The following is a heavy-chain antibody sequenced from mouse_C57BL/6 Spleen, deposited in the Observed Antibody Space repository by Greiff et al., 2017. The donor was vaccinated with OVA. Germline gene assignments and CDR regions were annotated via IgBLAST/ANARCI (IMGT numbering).Heavy chain of an antibody. CDR1: GYTFTDYE. V-gene: IGHV1-15*01. D-gene: IGHD1-1*01. CDR2: IDPETGGT. Sequence: QVQLKQSGAELVRPGASVTLSCKASGYTFTDYEMHWVKQTPVHGLEWIGAIDPETGGTAYNQKFKGKAILTADKSSSTAYMELRSLTSEDSAVYYCTRGGSSYWYFDVWGTGTTVTVSS. CDR3: TRGGSSYWYFDV. J-gene: IGHJ1*03.